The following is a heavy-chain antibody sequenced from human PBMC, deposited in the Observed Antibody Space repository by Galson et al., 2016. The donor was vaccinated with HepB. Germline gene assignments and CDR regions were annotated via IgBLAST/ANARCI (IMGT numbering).Heavy chain of an antibody. D-gene: IGHD3-3*01. CDR1: GFTSTDHY. CDR2: TRNEANGHTT. J-gene: IGHJ3*02. Sequence: SLRLSCAASGFTSTDHYMDWVRQAPGKGLEWVGRTRNEANGHTTEHAPSVKGRFIISRDVSENSVYLQMNSLKTEDTAMYFCTRVTMLQDAYDIWGQGTMVTVSS. V-gene: IGHV3-72*01. CDR3: TRVTMLQDAYDI.